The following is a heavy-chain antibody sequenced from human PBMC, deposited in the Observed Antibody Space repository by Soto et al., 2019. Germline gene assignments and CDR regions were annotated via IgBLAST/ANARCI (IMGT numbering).Heavy chain of an antibody. D-gene: IGHD3-22*01. CDR1: GYTFTGYY. CDR3: ARGPPITMILVSWFDP. Sequence: ASVKVSCKASGYTFTGYYMHWVRQAPGQGLEWMGWINPNSGGTNYAQKFQGWVTMTRDTSISTAYMELSRLRSDDTAVYYCARGPPITMILVSWFDPWGQGTLVTVSS. J-gene: IGHJ5*02. V-gene: IGHV1-2*04. CDR2: INPNSGGT.